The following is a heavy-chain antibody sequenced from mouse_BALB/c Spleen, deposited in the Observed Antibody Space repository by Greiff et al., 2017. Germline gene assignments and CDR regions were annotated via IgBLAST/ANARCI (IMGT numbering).Heavy chain of an antibody. J-gene: IGHJ3*01. D-gene: IGHD1-1*01. CDR1: GYTFTNYW. CDR2: IYPGGGYT. V-gene: IGHV1-63*02. CDR3: ARSESDYYGSRAWFAY. Sequence: VQLQQSGAELVRPGTSVKISCKASGYTFTNYWLGWVKQRPGHGLEWIGDIYPGGGYTNYNEKFKGKATLTADTSSSTAYMQLSSLTSEDSAVYFCARSESDYYGSRAWFAYWGQGTLVTVSA.